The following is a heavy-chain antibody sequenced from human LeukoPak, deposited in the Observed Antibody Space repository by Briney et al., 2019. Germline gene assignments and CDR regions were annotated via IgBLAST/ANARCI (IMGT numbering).Heavy chain of an antibody. CDR3: AKESGPYDYVWGSYRLTYYYYYYMDV. V-gene: IGHV3-33*06. CDR2: IWYDGSNK. J-gene: IGHJ6*03. D-gene: IGHD3-16*02. Sequence: GGSLRLSCAASGFTFSSYGMRWVRQAPGKGLEWVAVIWYDGSNKYYADSVKGRSTISRDNSKNTLYLQMNSLRAEDTAVYYCAKESGPYDYVWGSYRLTYYYYYYMDVWGKGTTVTVSS. CDR1: GFTFSSYG.